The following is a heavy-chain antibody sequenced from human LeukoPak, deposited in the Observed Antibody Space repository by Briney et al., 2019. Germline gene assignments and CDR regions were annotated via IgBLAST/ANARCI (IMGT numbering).Heavy chain of an antibody. V-gene: IGHV1-2*02. Sequence: GGSLRLSCAASGFTFSSYGMHWVRQAPGQGLEWMGWINPNSGGTNYAQKFQGRVTMTRDTSISTAYMELSRLRSDDTAVYYCARDIVGDIVATITDYWGQGTLVTVSS. D-gene: IGHD5-12*01. CDR3: ARDIVGDIVATITDY. CDR2: INPNSGGT. J-gene: IGHJ4*02. CDR1: GFTFSSYG.